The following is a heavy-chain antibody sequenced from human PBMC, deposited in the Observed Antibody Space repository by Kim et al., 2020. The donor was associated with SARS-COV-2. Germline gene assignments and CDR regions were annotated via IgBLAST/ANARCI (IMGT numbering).Heavy chain of an antibody. J-gene: IGHJ4*02. V-gene: IGHV3-30*04. CDR3: ASRIFGSSWPTTDYYFDY. Sequence: GGSLRLSCAASGFTFSSYAMHWVRQAPGKGLEWVAVISYDGSNKYYADSVKGRFTISRDNSKNTLYLQMNSLRAEDTAVYYCASRIFGSSWPTTDYYFDYWGQGTLVTVSS. CDR2: ISYDGSNK. CDR1: GFTFSSYA. D-gene: IGHD6-13*01.